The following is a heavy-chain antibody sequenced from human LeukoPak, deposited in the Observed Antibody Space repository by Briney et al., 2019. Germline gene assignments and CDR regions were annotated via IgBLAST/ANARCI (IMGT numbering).Heavy chain of an antibody. Sequence: ASVKVSCKASGYTFTSYDINWVRQATGQGLEWMGWMNPNSGNTGYAQKFQGRVTMTRDMSTSTVYMELSSLRSEDTAVYYCARLMTTVTTVDYWGQGTLVTVSS. CDR2: MNPNSGNT. J-gene: IGHJ4*02. D-gene: IGHD4-17*01. CDR1: GYTFTSYD. V-gene: IGHV1-8*02. CDR3: ARLMTTVTTVDY.